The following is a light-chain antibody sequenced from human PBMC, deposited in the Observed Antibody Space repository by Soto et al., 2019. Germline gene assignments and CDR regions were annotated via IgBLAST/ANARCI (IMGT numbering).Light chain of an antibody. CDR2: DAY. V-gene: IGKV3-15*01. Sequence: EVGITRSPANQSVSQGERVTLSCTASQGVGSTLAWYRQQPGKAPRLLIYDAYIRATGVPARFSGSGSGTEFTLTISSLQSEDFAVYYCQHYKAWPVAFGGGTKVDSK. CDR3: QHYKAWPVA. J-gene: IGKJ4*01. CDR1: QGVGST.